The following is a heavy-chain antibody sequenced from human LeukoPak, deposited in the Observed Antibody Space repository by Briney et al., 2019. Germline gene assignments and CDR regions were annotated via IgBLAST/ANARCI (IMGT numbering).Heavy chain of an antibody. D-gene: IGHD6-13*01. Sequence: TGGSLRLSCAASGFTFSNYAMSWVRQAPGKGLEWVSAISGSGGSTYYADSVKGRFTISRDNSKNTLYLQMNSLRAEDTAVYYCAKSPSSRNRYFYYYYGMDVWGQGTTVTVSS. CDR1: GFTFSNYA. V-gene: IGHV3-23*01. CDR3: AKSPSSRNRYFYYYYGMDV. J-gene: IGHJ6*02. CDR2: ISGSGGST.